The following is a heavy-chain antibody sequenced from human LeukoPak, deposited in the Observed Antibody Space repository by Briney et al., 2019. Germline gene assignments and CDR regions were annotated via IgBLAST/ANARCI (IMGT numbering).Heavy chain of an antibody. CDR2: ISSSSSTI. CDR3: ARGALVGATRPLDY. Sequence: PGGSLRLSCAASGFTFSSYSMNWVRQAPGKGLEWVSYISSSSSTIYYADSVKGRFTISRDNAKNSLYLQMNSLRDEGTAVYYCARGALVGATRPLDYWGQGTLVTVSS. CDR1: GFTFSSYS. D-gene: IGHD1-26*01. J-gene: IGHJ4*02. V-gene: IGHV3-48*02.